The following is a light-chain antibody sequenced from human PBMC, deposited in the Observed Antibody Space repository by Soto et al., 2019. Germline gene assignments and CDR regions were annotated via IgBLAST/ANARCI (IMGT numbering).Light chain of an antibody. CDR2: AAS. V-gene: IGKV1-8*01. Sequence: AIRMTQSPSSLSASTGDRVTITCRASQGISSYLAWYQQKPGKAPKLLIYAASTLQSGVPSRFSGSGSGTDFTLALSCLQPEDFATYYCQQANSFPLTFGGGTKVDIK. J-gene: IGKJ4*01. CDR3: QQANSFPLT. CDR1: QGISSY.